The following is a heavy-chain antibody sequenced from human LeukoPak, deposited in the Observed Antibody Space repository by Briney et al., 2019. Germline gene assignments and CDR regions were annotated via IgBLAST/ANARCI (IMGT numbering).Heavy chain of an antibody. Sequence: GGSLRLSCAASGFTFSSYAMSWVRQAPGKGLEWVSAISGSGGSTYYADSVKGRFTISRDNSKNTLYLQMNSLRAEDTAVYYWAKSLGYCSGGSCYTWADYWGQGTLVTVSS. J-gene: IGHJ4*02. CDR3: AKSLGYCSGGSCYTWADY. CDR2: ISGSGGST. CDR1: GFTFSSYA. D-gene: IGHD2-15*01. V-gene: IGHV3-23*01.